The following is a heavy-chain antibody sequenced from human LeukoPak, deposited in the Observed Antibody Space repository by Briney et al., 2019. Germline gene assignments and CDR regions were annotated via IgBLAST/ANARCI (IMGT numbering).Heavy chain of an antibody. V-gene: IGHV3-30*04. CDR3: AKLNNAGYCTDGVCDY. D-gene: IGHD2-8*01. CDR1: GFTFSSYA. J-gene: IGHJ4*02. Sequence: PGGSLRLSCAASGFTFSSYAMHWVRQAPGKGLEWVAVILYDGSNKYYADSVKGRFTISRDNSKNTLYLQMNSLRAEDTAVYYCAKLNNAGYCTDGVCDYWGQGTLVTVSS. CDR2: ILYDGSNK.